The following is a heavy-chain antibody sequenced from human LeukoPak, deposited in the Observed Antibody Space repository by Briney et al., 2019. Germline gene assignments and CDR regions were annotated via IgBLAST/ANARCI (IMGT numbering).Heavy chain of an antibody. CDR2: INTNTGNP. CDR1: GYTFIIYA. J-gene: IGHJ6*03. D-gene: IGHD6-13*01. V-gene: IGHV7-4-1*02. Sequence: ASVKVSCKASGYTFIIYAMNWVRQAPGQGLEWMGWINTNTGNPTYAQGFTGRFVFSLDTSVSTAYLQISSLKAEDTAVYYCARDQSSSWSNYYYMDVWGKGTTVTVS. CDR3: ARDQSSSWSNYYYMDV.